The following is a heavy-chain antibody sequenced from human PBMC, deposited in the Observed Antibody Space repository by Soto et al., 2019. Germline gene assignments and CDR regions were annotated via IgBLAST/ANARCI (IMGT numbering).Heavy chain of an antibody. V-gene: IGHV3-33*06. CDR2: IWNDGNGY. CDR1: GFTFNNYG. Sequence: PGGSLRLSCAASGFTFNNYGMHWVRQAPGKGLEWVAVIWNDGNGYYYANSVKGRFTISRDNSKNTLYLQMSSLRVEDTAVYYCVKVYGSGSYYRSHFDYWGQGDLVTFS. CDR3: VKVYGSGSYYRSHFDY. J-gene: IGHJ4*02. D-gene: IGHD3-10*01.